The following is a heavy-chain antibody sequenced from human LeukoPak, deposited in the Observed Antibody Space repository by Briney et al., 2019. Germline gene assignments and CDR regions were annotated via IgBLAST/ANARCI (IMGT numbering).Heavy chain of an antibody. CDR2: IWYDGSNK. D-gene: IGHD3-10*01. J-gene: IGHJ5*02. V-gene: IGHV3-33*08. CDR3: ARGHHYGSGSYPGWFDP. Sequence: GGSLRLSCAASGFTFSTHAMHWVRQAPGKGLEWVAVIWYDGSNKYYADSVKGRFTISRDNSKNTLYLQMNSLRAEDTAVYYCARGHHYGSGSYPGWFDPWGQGTLVTVSS. CDR1: GFTFSTHA.